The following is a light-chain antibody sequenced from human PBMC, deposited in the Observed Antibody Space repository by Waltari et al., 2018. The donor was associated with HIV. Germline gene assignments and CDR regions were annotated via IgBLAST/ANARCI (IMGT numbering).Light chain of an antibody. V-gene: IGKV3-11*01. Sequence: EIVLTQSPATLSLSPGERATLSCRASQSLSNYLAWHQQKPGLAPRLLIFDPTVRAAGIPARFRGSGSGTDFTLTISSLEPEDSAVYYCQQRSNSVTFGQGTRLEIK. CDR1: QSLSNY. CDR3: QQRSNSVT. J-gene: IGKJ5*01. CDR2: DPT.